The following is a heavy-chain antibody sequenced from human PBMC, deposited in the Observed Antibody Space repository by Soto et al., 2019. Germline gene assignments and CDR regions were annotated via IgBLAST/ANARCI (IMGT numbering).Heavy chain of an antibody. CDR3: ARGAADPFLVDY. J-gene: IGHJ4*02. V-gene: IGHV4-34*01. D-gene: IGHD2-15*01. CDR1: GGSFSGYY. Sequence: PSETLSLTCAVYGGSFSGYYWSWIRQPPGKGLEWIGEINHSGSTNYNPSLQSRVTISVDTSKNQFSLKLSSVTAADTAVYYGARGAADPFLVDYWGQGTLVTVSS. CDR2: INHSGST.